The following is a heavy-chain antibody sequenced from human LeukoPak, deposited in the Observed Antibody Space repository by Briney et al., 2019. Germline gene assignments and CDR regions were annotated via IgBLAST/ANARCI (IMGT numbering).Heavy chain of an antibody. J-gene: IGHJ4*02. CDR3: AKAPPYKKYFDY. D-gene: IGHD1-1*01. CDR2: ISLDGSTE. Sequence: GRSLRLSCVASGFSLSNFQMYWVRQAPGKGLEWVSIISLDGSTEFYADSVKGRFTISRDNSKNTLYLQMNSLRAEDTAVYYCAKAPPYKKYFDYWGQGTLVTVSS. V-gene: IGHV3-30-3*01. CDR1: GFSLSNFQ.